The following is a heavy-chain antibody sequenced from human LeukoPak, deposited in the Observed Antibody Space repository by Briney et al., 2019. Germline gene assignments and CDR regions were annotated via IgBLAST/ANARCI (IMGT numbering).Heavy chain of an antibody. CDR3: ATSYYDRSGYFDY. CDR1: GYTLTELS. V-gene: IGHV1-24*01. J-gene: IGHJ4*02. D-gene: IGHD3-22*01. Sequence: GASVKVSCKVSGYTLTELSMHWVRQAPGKGLEWMGGFDPEDGETIYAQKFQGRVTMTEDTSTDTAYMELSSLRSEDTAVYYYATSYYDRSGYFDYLGQGTLVTVSS. CDR2: FDPEDGET.